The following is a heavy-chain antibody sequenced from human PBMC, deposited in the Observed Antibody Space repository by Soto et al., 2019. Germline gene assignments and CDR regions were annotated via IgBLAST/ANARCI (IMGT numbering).Heavy chain of an antibody. Sequence: QVQLEESGGGLVKPGGYLRLSCAASGFSFRDFYLNWIRQAPGKGLEWIAFISRSGNTINYAESVKGRFAISRDDAKISLYLQRNTLRVKETAIYYCAREIPHPRYNIYNSAMDICGPGTTVTVSS. CDR3: AREIPHPRYNIYNSAMDI. CDR2: ISRSGNTI. J-gene: IGHJ6*02. CDR1: GFSFRDFY. V-gene: IGHV3-11*01. D-gene: IGHD3-10*01.